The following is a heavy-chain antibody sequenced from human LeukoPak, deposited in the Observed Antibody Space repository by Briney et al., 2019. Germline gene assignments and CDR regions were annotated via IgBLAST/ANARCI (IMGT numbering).Heavy chain of an antibody. CDR3: SILGYSYGTSEDY. CDR2: VSGSGGST. J-gene: IGHJ4*02. Sequence: WGSLRLSCAASGFTISSYGMSWVRMGPGTGMELVWAVSGSGGSTSYADSSQGRCTISRDNSNNKLYLQMISLVAAATAVEYCSILGYSYGTSEDYWGQGTLVTVSS. CDR1: GFTISSYG. D-gene: IGHD5-18*01. V-gene: IGHV3-23*01.